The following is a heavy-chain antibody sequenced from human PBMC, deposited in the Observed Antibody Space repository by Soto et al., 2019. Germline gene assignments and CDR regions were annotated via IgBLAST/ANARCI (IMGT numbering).Heavy chain of an antibody. Sequence: ASVKVSCKASGYTFTSYGISWVRQAPGQGLEWMGWISAYNGNTNYAQKLQGRVTMTTDTSTSTAYMELRSLRSDDTAVYYCARDRGTYCGGDCYSRWFDPWGQGTLVTVS. CDR3: ARDRGTYCGGDCYSRWFDP. CDR1: GYTFTSYG. V-gene: IGHV1-18*01. D-gene: IGHD2-21*02. J-gene: IGHJ5*02. CDR2: ISAYNGNT.